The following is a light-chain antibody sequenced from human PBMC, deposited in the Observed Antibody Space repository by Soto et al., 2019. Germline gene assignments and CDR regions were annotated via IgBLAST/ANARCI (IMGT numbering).Light chain of an antibody. Sequence: QSALTQPASVSGSPGQSITISCTGTSSDVGAYNYVSWYQQHPGKVPKLMIYDVSDRPSGVSNRFSGSKSVNTASLTISGLQAEDEADYYCSSFTRSNSYVFGTGTKLTVL. CDR1: SSDVGAYNY. J-gene: IGLJ1*01. CDR2: DVS. V-gene: IGLV2-14*03. CDR3: SSFTRSNSYV.